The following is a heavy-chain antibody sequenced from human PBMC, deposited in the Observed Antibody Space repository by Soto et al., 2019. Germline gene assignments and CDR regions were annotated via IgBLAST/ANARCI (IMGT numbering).Heavy chain of an antibody. V-gene: IGHV4-31*03. CDR1: GGSIISGGYY. CDR3: ARGYFTVPRPSGFDP. CDR2: IYYSGST. D-gene: IGHD4-4*01. J-gene: IGHJ5*02. Sequence: SETLSLTCTVSGGSIISGGYYWSWIRQHPGKGLEWIGYIYYSGSTYYDPSLKSRVTISVDTSKNQFSLKLSSVTAADTAVYYCARGYFTVPRPSGFDPWGQGTLVTVSS.